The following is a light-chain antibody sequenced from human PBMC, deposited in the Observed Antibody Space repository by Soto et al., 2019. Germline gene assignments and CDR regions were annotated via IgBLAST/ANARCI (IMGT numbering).Light chain of an antibody. V-gene: IGKV3-11*01. Sequence: EIVLTQSPAILSLSPGERATLSCRASQSVGSSLVWYQQKPGQAPRLLRFDAFTRATGIPARFIGSGSGTDFTLSISGLDPEDFAVYYCQQRSNWPLTFGGGTEVEI. CDR2: DAF. J-gene: IGKJ4*01. CDR1: QSVGSS. CDR3: QQRSNWPLT.